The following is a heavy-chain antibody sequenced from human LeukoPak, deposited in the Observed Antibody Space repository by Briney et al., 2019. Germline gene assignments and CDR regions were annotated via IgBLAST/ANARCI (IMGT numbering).Heavy chain of an antibody. J-gene: IGHJ4*02. V-gene: IGHV4-34*01. CDR3: ARGGVWYSSSPFDY. CDR2: INHSGST. Sequence: SETLSLTCAVYGGSLSGYYWSWIRQPPGKGLEWIGEINHSGSTNYNPSLKSRVTISVDTSKNQFSLKLSSVTAADTAVYYCARGGVWYSSSPFDYWGQGTLVTVSS. D-gene: IGHD6-6*01. CDR1: GGSLSGYY.